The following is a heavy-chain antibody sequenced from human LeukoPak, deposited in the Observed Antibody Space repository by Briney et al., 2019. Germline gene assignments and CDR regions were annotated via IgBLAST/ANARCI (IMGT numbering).Heavy chain of an antibody. D-gene: IGHD4-17*01. CDR3: ARDRFGDYPDY. J-gene: IGHJ4*02. V-gene: IGHV1-69*06. Sequence: ASVKVSGKASGGTCSSYAISWVRQAPGQGLEWMGGIIPIFGTANYAQKFQGRVTITADKSTSTAYMELSSLRSEDTAVYYCARDRFGDYPDYWGQGTLVTVSS. CDR1: GGTCSSYA. CDR2: IIPIFGTA.